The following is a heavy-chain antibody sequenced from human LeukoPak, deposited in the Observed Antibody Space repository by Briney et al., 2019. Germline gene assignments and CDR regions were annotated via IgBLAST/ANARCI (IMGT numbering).Heavy chain of an antibody. V-gene: IGHV3-33*01. D-gene: IGHD3-10*01. J-gene: IGHJ6*02. Sequence: EGSLRLSCAASGFTFSSYGMHWVRQAPGKGLEWVAVIWYDGSNKYYADSVKGRFTISRDNSKNTLYLQMNSLRAEDTAVYYCAREGSMVRGVYYYYFGMDVWGQGTTVTVSS. CDR2: IWYDGSNK. CDR3: AREGSMVRGVYYYYFGMDV. CDR1: GFTFSSYG.